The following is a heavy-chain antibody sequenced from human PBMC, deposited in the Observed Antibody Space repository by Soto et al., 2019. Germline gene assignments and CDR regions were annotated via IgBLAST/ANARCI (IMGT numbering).Heavy chain of an antibody. J-gene: IGHJ6*02. CDR2: ISLSTNYI. D-gene: IGHD3-10*01. CDR3: ARESRLRDLGVKRGFVCLDV. Sequence: GGSLRLSCAASRVTCSSCTMNWVRQAPGKGLEWVSSISLSTNYIYYADSVRGRFTISRDNAKNSAYLQMNSLRAEDTAVYFCARESRLRDLGVKRGFVCLDVWGQGT. V-gene: IGHV3-21*01. CDR1: RVTCSSCT.